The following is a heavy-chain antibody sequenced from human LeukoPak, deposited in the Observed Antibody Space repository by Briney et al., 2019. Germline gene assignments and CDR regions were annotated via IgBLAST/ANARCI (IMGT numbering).Heavy chain of an antibody. Sequence: GRSLRLSCAASGFTFSSYGMHWVRQAPGKGLEWVAVIWYDGSNKYYADSVKGRFTISRDNSKNTLYLQMNSLRAEDTAVYYCAKGTGKYYYYGMDVWGQGTTVTVSS. J-gene: IGHJ6*02. CDR1: GFTFSSYG. D-gene: IGHD1-14*01. V-gene: IGHV3-33*06. CDR3: AKGTGKYYYYGMDV. CDR2: IWYDGSNK.